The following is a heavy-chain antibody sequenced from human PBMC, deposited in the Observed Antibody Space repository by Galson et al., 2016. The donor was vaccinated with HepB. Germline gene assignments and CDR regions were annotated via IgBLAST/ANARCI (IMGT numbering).Heavy chain of an antibody. J-gene: IGHJ6*02. Sequence: PALVKPTQTLTLTCTFSGFSLRTTGLGVGWIRQPPGGALDCLALIYWNDDKHYSPSLNRRLTITKDTSKNQVVLTMTNMDPVDTGTYYCAHRRDPPYNGFDVWGQGTTVTVSS. CDR3: AHRRDPPYNGFDV. CDR1: GFSLRTTGLG. V-gene: IGHV2-5*01. CDR2: IYWNDDK.